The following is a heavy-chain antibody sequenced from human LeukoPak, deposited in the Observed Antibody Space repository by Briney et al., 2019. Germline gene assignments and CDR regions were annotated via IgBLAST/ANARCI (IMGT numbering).Heavy chain of an antibody. CDR3: ARGGGPLWVGESLPFDY. CDR1: GGSISSYY. Sequence: SETLSLTCTVSGGSISSYYWSWIRQPPGKGLEWIGYIYYSGSTNYNPSLKSRVTISVDTSKNQFSLKLSSVTASDTAVYYCARGGGPLWVGESLPFDYWGQGTLVTVSS. CDR2: IYYSGST. D-gene: IGHD3-10*01. V-gene: IGHV4-59*01. J-gene: IGHJ4*02.